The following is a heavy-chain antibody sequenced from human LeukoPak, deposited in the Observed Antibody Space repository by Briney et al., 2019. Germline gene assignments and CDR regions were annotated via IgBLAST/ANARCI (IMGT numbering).Heavy chain of an antibody. CDR3: ARDQGSGIYYYYYMDV. Sequence: ASVKVSCKGSGYTFTGYYMHWVRQAPGQGLEWMGWINPNSGGTNYAQKFQGRVTMTRDTSISTAYMELSRLRSDDTAVYYCARDQGSGIYYYYYMDVWGKGTTVTISS. D-gene: IGHD3-10*01. V-gene: IGHV1-2*02. J-gene: IGHJ6*03. CDR2: INPNSGGT. CDR1: GYTFTGYY.